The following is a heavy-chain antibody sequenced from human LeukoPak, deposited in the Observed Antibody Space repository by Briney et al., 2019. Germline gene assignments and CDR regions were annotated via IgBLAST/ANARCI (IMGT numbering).Heavy chain of an antibody. CDR3: ARGSRYCSSTSCYFYYYYHMDV. V-gene: IGHV4-34*01. CDR2: INHSGST. D-gene: IGHD2-2*01. CDR1: GGSFSGYY. Sequence: SETLSLTCAVYGGSFSGYYWSWIRQPPGKGLEWIGEINHSGSTNYNPSLKSRVTISVDTSKNQFSLKLSSVTAADTAVYYCARGSRYCSSTSCYFYYYYHMDVWGKGTTVTVSS. J-gene: IGHJ6*03.